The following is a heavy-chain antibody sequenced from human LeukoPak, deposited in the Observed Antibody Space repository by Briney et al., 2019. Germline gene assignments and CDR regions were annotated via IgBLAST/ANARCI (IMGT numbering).Heavy chain of an antibody. CDR3: ARDTAADAFDI. V-gene: IGHV1-2*02. J-gene: IGHJ3*02. D-gene: IGHD4-17*01. Sequence: SVKVSCKASGYTFTGYYMHWVRQAPGQGLEWMGWINLNSGGTNYAQKFQGRVTMTRDTSISTAYMELSRLRSDDTAVYYCARDTAADAFDIWGQGTMVTVSS. CDR1: GYTFTGYY. CDR2: INLNSGGT.